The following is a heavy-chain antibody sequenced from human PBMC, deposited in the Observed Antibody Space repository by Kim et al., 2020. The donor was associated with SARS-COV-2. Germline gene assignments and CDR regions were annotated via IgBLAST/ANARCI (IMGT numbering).Heavy chain of an antibody. CDR1: GGSISSYY. CDR2: IYYSGST. CDR3: ARDGDDSSGYYYFDY. Sequence: SETLSLTCTVSGGSISSYYWSWIRQPPGKGLEWIGYIYYSGSTNYNPSLKSRVTISVDTSKNQFSLKLSSVTAADTAVYYCARDGDDSSGYYYFDYWGQG. V-gene: IGHV4-59*01. J-gene: IGHJ4*02. D-gene: IGHD3-22*01.